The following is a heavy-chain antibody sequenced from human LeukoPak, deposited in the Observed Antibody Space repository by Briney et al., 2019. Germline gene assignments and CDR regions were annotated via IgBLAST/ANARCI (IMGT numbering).Heavy chain of an antibody. J-gene: IGHJ4*02. CDR1: GFTFSSYA. CDR3: ARDRGASGSYYDY. V-gene: IGHV3-30*01. Sequence: GGSLRLSCAASGFTFSSYAMHWVRQAPGKGLEWGAVISYDGSNKYYADSVKGRFTISRDNSKNTLYLQMNSLRAEDTAVYYCARDRGASGSYYDYWAREPWSPSPQ. D-gene: IGHD1-26*01. CDR2: ISYDGSNK.